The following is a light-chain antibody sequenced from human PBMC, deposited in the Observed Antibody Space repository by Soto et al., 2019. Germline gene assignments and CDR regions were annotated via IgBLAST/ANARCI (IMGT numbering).Light chain of an antibody. CDR1: QSISDN. V-gene: IGKV3-15*01. CDR2: GAS. Sequence: DIVMTQSPAILSVSLGERATLSCLASQSISDNLAWYQQRSGQAPRLLIYGASTRATGVPARFSGSGSGTEFPLNISSLQSDDFAIYYCQQYKSWPPLTFGGGTKVE. J-gene: IGKJ4*01. CDR3: QQYKSWPPLT.